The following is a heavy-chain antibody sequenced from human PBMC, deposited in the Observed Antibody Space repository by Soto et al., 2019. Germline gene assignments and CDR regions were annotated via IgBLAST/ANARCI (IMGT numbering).Heavy chain of an antibody. CDR1: GLPFRDAW. J-gene: IGHJ4*02. CDR2: IRSKIHGGTA. Sequence: EVQLVESGGGLVKPGVSLRVSCAASGLPFRDAWMTWVRQAPGKGLEWVGHIRSKIHGGTAEYAAPVQGRFTISRDDSKDTVYLQMNSLKIEDTAIYYCTKDVPFTGGGAIVYWGQGTLVTISS. CDR3: TKDVPFTGGGAIVY. D-gene: IGHD3-16*02. V-gene: IGHV3-15*01.